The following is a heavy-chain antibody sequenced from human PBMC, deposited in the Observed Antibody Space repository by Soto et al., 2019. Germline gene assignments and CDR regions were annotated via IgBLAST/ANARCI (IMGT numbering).Heavy chain of an antibody. Sequence: QGQLVESGGGVVQPGRSLRLSCAASGFTLSRYGMHWVRQAPGKGLEWVAIIWYDGSNKYYADSVRGRFTISRDNSKNTLYLQMNSLRAEDTAVYYCARGDYGGNSHAFDIWGQGTMVTVSS. V-gene: IGHV3-33*01. CDR3: ARGDYGGNSHAFDI. J-gene: IGHJ3*02. D-gene: IGHD4-17*01. CDR2: IWYDGSNK. CDR1: GFTLSRYG.